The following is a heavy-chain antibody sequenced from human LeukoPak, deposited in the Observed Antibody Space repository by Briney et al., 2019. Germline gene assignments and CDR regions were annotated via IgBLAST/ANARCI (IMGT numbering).Heavy chain of an antibody. D-gene: IGHD6-13*01. J-gene: IGHJ6*03. V-gene: IGHV4-59*01. CDR3: AREVHSSSWYGGYYYYYMDV. CDR1: GGSISSYY. CDR2: IYYSGST. Sequence: SETLSLTCTVSGGSISSYYWSWIRQPPGKGLEWIGYIYYSGSTNYNPSLKSRVTISVDTSKNQFSLKLSSVTAADTAVYYCAREVHSSSWYGGYYYYYMDVWGKGTTVTVSS.